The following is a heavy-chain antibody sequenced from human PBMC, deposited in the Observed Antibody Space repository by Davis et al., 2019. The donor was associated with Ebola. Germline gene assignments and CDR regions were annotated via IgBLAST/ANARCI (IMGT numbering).Heavy chain of an antibody. CDR1: GFTFSSYG. CDR2: IWYDGSNK. V-gene: IGHV3-30*02. CDR3: AKDRADIVVVVAAPPYNWFDP. D-gene: IGHD2-15*01. J-gene: IGHJ5*02. Sequence: GESLKISCAASGFTFSSYGMHWVRQAPGKGLEWVAVIWYDGSNKYYADSVKGRFTISRDNSKNTLYLQMNSLRAEDTAVYYCAKDRADIVVVVAAPPYNWFDPWGQGTLVTVSS.